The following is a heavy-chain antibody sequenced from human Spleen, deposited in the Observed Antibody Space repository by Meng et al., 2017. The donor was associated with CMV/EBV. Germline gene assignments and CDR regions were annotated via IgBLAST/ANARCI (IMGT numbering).Heavy chain of an antibody. CDR2: IYLDDDK. J-gene: IGHJ4*02. D-gene: IGHD3-9*01. CDR1: GFTLSTSGEG. Sequence: TFSGFTLSTSGEGVGWIRQPPGKALDCLGIIYLDDDKHYSPSLKSRLTITKDTSTNQVVLTMTNVDPVDTATYYWTQYDVFTGTFDYWGQGTLVTVSS. CDR3: TQYDVFTGTFDY. V-gene: IGHV2-5*02.